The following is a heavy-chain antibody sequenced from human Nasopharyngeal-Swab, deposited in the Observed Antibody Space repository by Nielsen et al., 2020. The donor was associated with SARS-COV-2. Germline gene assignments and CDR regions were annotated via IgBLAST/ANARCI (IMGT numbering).Heavy chain of an antibody. D-gene: IGHD1-1*01. Sequence: GESLKISCAASGFTFSDYYMSWIRQAPGKGLEWVSYISSSGSTIYYADSVKGRFTISRDNSKNTLYLQMNSLRAEDTAVYYCARDGLLGGTTGLDYWGQGTLVTVSS. CDR3: ARDGLLGGTTGLDY. J-gene: IGHJ4*02. V-gene: IGHV3-11*04. CDR2: ISSSGSTI. CDR1: GFTFSDYY.